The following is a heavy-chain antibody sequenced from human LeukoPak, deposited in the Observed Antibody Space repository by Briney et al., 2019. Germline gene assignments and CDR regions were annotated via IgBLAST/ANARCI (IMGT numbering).Heavy chain of an antibody. CDR3: VRHPSGAYRPDYFDS. CDR1: GGSISTSSPY. V-gene: IGHV4-39*01. D-gene: IGHD2-8*02. CDR2: IYYRGST. Sequence: TSETLSLTCTVSGGSISTSSPYWGWIRRPPGKGLQWLGTIYYRGSTFYNPSLQSRVTISVDTSLNHFSLKLTSVTAADTAVYYCVRHPSGAYRPDYFDSWGQGTLVSVSS. J-gene: IGHJ4*02.